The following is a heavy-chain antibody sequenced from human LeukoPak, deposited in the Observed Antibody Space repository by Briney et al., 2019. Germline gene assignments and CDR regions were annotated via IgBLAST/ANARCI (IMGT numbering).Heavy chain of an antibody. D-gene: IGHD6-19*01. V-gene: IGHV1-2*02. CDR1: GYTFTGYY. Sequence: ASVKVSCKASGYTFTGYYLHWVRQAPGQGLEWMGWINPNSGGTNYAQEFQGRVTMTRDTSISTAYMEVSRLRSDDTAVYYCARVGGPGYSCGWYGYWGQGTLVTVSS. CDR3: ARVGGPGYSCGWYGY. CDR2: INPNSGGT. J-gene: IGHJ4*02.